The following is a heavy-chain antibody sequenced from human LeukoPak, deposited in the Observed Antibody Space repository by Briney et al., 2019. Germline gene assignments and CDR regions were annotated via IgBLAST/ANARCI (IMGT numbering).Heavy chain of an antibody. D-gene: IGHD2-2*01. V-gene: IGHV3-21*01. J-gene: IGHJ5*02. CDR1: GFTFSSYS. Sequence: GSLRLSCAASGFTFSSYSMNWVRQTPGKGLEWVSSISSSSSYIYYADSVKGRFTISRDNAKNSLYLQMNSPRAEDTAVYYCARGGSGPAACCWFDPWGQGTLVTVSS. CDR2: ISSSSSYI. CDR3: ARGGSGPAACCWFDP.